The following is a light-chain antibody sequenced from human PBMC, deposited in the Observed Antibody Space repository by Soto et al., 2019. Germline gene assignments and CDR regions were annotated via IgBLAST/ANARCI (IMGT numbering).Light chain of an antibody. CDR3: LLYYRGAQV. Sequence: QTVVTQEPSLTVSPGGTVTLTCASSTGAVTNAYYPNWFQQKPGQAPRALIYSTNSKHSWTPARFSGSLLGGKAALTLSGAQPDDEAEYYCLLYYRGAQVFGGGTKLTVL. J-gene: IGLJ2*01. CDR1: TGAVTNAYY. CDR2: STN. V-gene: IGLV7-43*01.